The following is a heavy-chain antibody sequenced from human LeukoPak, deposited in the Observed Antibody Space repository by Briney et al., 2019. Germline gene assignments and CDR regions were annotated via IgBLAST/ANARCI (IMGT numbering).Heavy chain of an antibody. V-gene: IGHV3-7*04. CDR2: INQDGSEK. Sequence: PGGSLRLSCVASGFTLGVYWMTWVRQGAGKGLECVANINQDGSEKNYVDSVKGRFSVSRDNAKNSLFLYINSLRVEDTAIYYCARGIPVAGKRSWFDPWGQGTLVTVSS. D-gene: IGHD6-19*01. CDR3: ARGIPVAGKRSWFDP. CDR1: GFTLGVYW. J-gene: IGHJ5*02.